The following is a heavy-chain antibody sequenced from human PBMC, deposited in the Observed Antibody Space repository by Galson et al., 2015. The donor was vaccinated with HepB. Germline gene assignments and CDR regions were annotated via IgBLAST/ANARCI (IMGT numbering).Heavy chain of an antibody. CDR1: GYTFTSYG. D-gene: IGHD6-13*01. Sequence: SVKVSCKASGYTFTSYGISWVRQAPGQGLEWMGWICAYNGNTNYAQKLQGRVTMTTDTSTSTAYMELRSLRSDDTAVYYCARDLGSSWYHYYYYGMDVWGQGTTVTVSS. V-gene: IGHV1-18*01. CDR3: ARDLGSSWYHYYYYGMDV. J-gene: IGHJ6*02. CDR2: ICAYNGNT.